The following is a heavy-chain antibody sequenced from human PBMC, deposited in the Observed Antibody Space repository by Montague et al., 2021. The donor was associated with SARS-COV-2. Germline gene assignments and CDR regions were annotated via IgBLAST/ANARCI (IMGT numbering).Heavy chain of an antibody. D-gene: IGHD3-3*01. V-gene: IGHV4-39*01. CDR1: GGSISSSSYY. CDR2: IYYSGST. Sequence: ETLSLTCTVSGGSISSSSYYWGWIRQPPGKGLEWIGNIYYSGSTYYNPSLESRVTISVDTSKNQFSLKLSSVTAADTAVYYCARQKMGSVTIFEVVMHDRWFDPWGQGTLVTVSS. J-gene: IGHJ5*02. CDR3: ARQKMGSVTIFEVVMHDRWFDP.